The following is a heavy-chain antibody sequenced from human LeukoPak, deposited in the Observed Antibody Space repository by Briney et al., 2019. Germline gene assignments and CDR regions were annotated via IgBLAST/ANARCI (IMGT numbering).Heavy chain of an antibody. D-gene: IGHD3-3*01. CDR1: GFTVSSNY. CDR2: IYPNGNT. CDR3: ARVIRTGGGSGSCHMDV. V-gene: IGHV3-66*01. J-gene: IGHJ6*03. Sequence: PGGSLRLSCAASGFTVSSNYMNWVRQAPGKGLEWVSMIYPNGNTFYTDSVKGRFTISRDNSKNTLYLQMGSLRAEDMAVYYCARVIRTGGGSGSCHMDVWGKGTTVTVSS.